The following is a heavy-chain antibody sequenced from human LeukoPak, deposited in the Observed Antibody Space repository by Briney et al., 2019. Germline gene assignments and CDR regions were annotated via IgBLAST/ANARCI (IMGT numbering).Heavy chain of an antibody. J-gene: IGHJ6*03. V-gene: IGHV1-69*05. CDR1: GGTFSSYA. D-gene: IGHD5-18*01. CDR2: IIPIFGTA. CDR3: ARVRGYSYGSLYASYYYYMDV. Sequence: AASVKASCKASGGTFSSYAISWVRQAPGQGLEWMGRIIPIFGTANYAQKFQGRVTITTDESTSTAYMELSSLRFEDTAVYYCARVRGYSYGSLYASYYYYMDVWGKGTTVTVSS.